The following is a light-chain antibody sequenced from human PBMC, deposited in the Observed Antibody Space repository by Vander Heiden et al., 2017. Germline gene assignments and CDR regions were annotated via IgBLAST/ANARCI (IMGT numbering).Light chain of an antibody. CDR1: QSVLYSFNNKNI. CDR3: QQYYSTPYT. CDR2: WAS. V-gene: IGKV4-1*01. J-gene: IGKJ2*01. Sequence: DIVLTESLGSLAVTLCEMATINCKFSQSVLYSFNNKNILAWYEQKPGRPPKLIIYWASTREAGVPDRFSGSGSGTDFTLTISSLQAEDVAVYYCQQYYSTPYTFGQRTKLEIK.